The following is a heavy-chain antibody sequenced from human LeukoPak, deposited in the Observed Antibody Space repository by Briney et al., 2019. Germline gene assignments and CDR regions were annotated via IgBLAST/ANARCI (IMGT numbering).Heavy chain of an antibody. D-gene: IGHD3-22*01. J-gene: IGHJ3*02. Sequence: GGSLRLSCAASGFTVSSNYMSWVRQAPGKGLEWVSVIYSGGSTYYSDSVKDRFTISRDNSKNALYLQMNSRRAEDTAVYYCARDAVSGDAFDIWGQGTMVTVSS. CDR1: GFTVSSNY. CDR2: IYSGGST. V-gene: IGHV3-53*01. CDR3: ARDAVSGDAFDI.